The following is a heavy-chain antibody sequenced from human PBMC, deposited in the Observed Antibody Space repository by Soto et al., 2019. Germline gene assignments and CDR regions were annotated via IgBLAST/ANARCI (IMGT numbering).Heavy chain of an antibody. J-gene: IGHJ3*02. D-gene: IGHD2-2*01. CDR2: IYPGDSDT. V-gene: IGHV5-51*01. Sequence: ESLKIACKGAGDSLTIYWSGWVREMPGKGLEWMGIIYPGDSDTRYSPSFQGQVTISADKSISTAYLQWSSLKASDTAMYYCARPHGYCSSTSCYPTDAFDIWGQGTMVTVS. CDR1: GDSLTIYW. CDR3: ARPHGYCSSTSCYPTDAFDI.